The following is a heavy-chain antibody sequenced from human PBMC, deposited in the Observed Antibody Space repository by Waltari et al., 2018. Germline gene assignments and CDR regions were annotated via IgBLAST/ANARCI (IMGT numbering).Heavy chain of an antibody. V-gene: IGHV3-23*01. Sequence: EVQLLESGGGLVQPGGSLRLSCAASGFTFSSYAMSWVRQAPGKGLDWVSAISGRGGSTYYADSVKGRFTISRDNSKNTLYLQMNSLRAEDTAVYYCAKDPLGSPRTTGYWGQGTLVTVSS. D-gene: IGHD1-1*01. J-gene: IGHJ4*02. CDR1: GFTFSSYA. CDR3: AKDPLGSPRTTGY. CDR2: ISGRGGST.